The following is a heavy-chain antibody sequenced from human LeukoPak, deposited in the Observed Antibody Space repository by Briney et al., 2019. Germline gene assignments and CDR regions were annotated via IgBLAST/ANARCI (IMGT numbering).Heavy chain of an antibody. CDR1: GFTFSSYA. J-gene: IGHJ4*02. CDR3: ASVLGYCTNGVCSGVDY. CDR2: ISGSGGSI. V-gene: IGHV3-23*01. Sequence: GGSLRLSCAASGFTFSSYAMSWVRQAPGKGLEWVSAISGSGGSIYYADSVKGRFTISRDNSKNTLYLQMNSLRAEDTAVYYCASVLGYCTNGVCSGVDYWGQGTLVTVSS. D-gene: IGHD2-8*01.